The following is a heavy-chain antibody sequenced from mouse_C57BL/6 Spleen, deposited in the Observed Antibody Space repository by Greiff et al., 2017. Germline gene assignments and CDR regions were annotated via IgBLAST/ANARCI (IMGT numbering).Heavy chain of an antibody. V-gene: IGHV1-66*01. J-gene: IGHJ1*03. Sequence: VQLQQSGPELVKPGASVKISCKASGYSFTSYYIHWVKQRPGQGLEWIGWIYPGSGNTKYNEKFQGKATLTADTSSSTAYMQLSSLTSEDSAVXYCARGDGYSWYFDVWGTGTTVTVSS. CDR2: IYPGSGNT. D-gene: IGHD2-3*01. CDR1: GYSFTSYY. CDR3: ARGDGYSWYFDV.